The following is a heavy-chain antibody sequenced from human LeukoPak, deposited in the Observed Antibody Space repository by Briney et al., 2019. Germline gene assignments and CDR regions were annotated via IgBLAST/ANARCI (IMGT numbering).Heavy chain of an antibody. Sequence: SGPTLVKPTQTLTLTCTFSGFSLSTSGVGVGWIRQPPGKALERLALIYWDDDKRYSPSLKSRLTITKDTSKNQVVLTMTNVDPVDTATYYCAHSRTYYDILTGYWVYFDYWGQGTLVTASS. CDR1: GFSLSTSGVG. V-gene: IGHV2-5*02. CDR3: AHSRTYYDILTGYWVYFDY. CDR2: IYWDDDK. J-gene: IGHJ4*02. D-gene: IGHD3-9*01.